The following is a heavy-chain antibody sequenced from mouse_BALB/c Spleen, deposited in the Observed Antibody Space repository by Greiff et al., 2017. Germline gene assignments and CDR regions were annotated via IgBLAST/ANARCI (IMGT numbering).Heavy chain of an antibody. J-gene: IGHJ2*01. D-gene: IGHD1-1*01. CDR3: ARDGSSYFDY. V-gene: IGHV1S132*01. CDR2: IFPGTGTT. CDR1: GYTFTSYW. Sequence: VKLQESGAELVKPGASVKLSCKTSGYTFTSYWIQWVKQRPGQGLGWIGEIFPGTGTTYYNEKFKGKATLTIDTSSSTAYMQLSSLTSEDSAVYYCARDGSSYFDYWGQGTTLTVSS.